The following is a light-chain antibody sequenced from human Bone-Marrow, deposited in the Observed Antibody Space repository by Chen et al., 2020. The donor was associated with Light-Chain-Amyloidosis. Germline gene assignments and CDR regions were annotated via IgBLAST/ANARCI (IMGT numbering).Light chain of an antibody. J-gene: IGLJ3*02. Sequence: SYVLTQPSSVSVAPGQTAPIACGGNNIGSTSVHWYQQTPGQAPLLVVYDDSDRPSGIPERLSGSKSGNTATLTISRVEAGDEADYYCQVWDRSSDRPVFGGGTKLTVL. V-gene: IGLV3-21*02. CDR3: QVWDRSSDRPV. CDR1: NIGSTS. CDR2: DDS.